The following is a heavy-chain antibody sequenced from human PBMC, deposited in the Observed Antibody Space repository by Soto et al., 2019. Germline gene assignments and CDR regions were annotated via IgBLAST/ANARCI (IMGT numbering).Heavy chain of an antibody. Sequence: GGSLRLSCAASGFIFSSYAMHWVRQAPGKGLEWVAVISFDGSYKYYADSVKGRFTISRDNSKNTLCLQMNSLRAEDTAVYYCAQDTYYHDSSGYYVFDYWGQGTLVTVSS. D-gene: IGHD3-22*01. J-gene: IGHJ4*02. CDR1: GFIFSSYA. CDR2: ISFDGSYK. CDR3: AQDTYYHDSSGYYVFDY. V-gene: IGHV3-30-3*01.